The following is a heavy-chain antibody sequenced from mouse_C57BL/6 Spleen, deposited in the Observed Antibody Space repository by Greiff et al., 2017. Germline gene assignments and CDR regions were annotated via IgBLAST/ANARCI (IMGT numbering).Heavy chain of an antibody. CDR1: GFTFSDYG. Sequence: EVKLMESGGGLVKPGGSLKLSCAASGFTFSDYGMHWVRQAPEKGLEWVAYISSGSSTIYYADTVKGRFTISRDNAKNTRFLQMTSLRSEDTAMYYCARRADYDGGGAWFAYWGQGTLVTVSA. J-gene: IGHJ3*01. D-gene: IGHD2-4*01. CDR3: ARRADYDGGGAWFAY. CDR2: ISSGSSTI. V-gene: IGHV5-17*01.